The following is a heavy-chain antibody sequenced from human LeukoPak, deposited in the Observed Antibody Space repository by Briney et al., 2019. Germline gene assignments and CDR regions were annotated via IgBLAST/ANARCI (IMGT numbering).Heavy chain of an antibody. D-gene: IGHD4-17*01. CDR2: IIPIFGTA. CDR3: ARTYGDGYYYYYMDV. Sequence: SVKVSCKASGGTFSSYAISWVRQAPGQGLEWMGGIIPIFGTANYAQKFQGRVTITADKSTSTAYMELSSLRSEDTAVYYCARTYGDGYYYYYMDVWGKGTTVTVSS. J-gene: IGHJ6*03. V-gene: IGHV1-69*06. CDR1: GGTFSSYA.